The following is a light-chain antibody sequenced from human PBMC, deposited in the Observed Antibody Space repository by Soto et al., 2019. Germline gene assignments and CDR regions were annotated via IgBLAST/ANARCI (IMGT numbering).Light chain of an antibody. CDR1: QSVSSY. V-gene: IGKV3-11*01. J-gene: IGKJ3*01. Sequence: EIVLTQSPATLSLSPGERATLSCRASQSVSSYLAWYQQKPGQAPRILIYDASNRATGIPARFSGSGSGTDFTLTIRSLEPEDFAVYYCQQRSNWPLFTFGPGTKVDIK. CDR3: QQRSNWPLFT. CDR2: DAS.